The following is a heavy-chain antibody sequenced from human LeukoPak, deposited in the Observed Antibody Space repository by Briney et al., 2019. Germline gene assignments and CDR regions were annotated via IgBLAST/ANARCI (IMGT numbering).Heavy chain of an antibody. J-gene: IGHJ4*02. V-gene: IGHV3-9*01. CDR1: GFTFDYYA. D-gene: IGHD2-2*01. CDR2: ISWNSGSI. Sequence: PGRSLRLSCAASGFTFDYYATHWVRQAPGKGLDGVSGISWNSGSIGYPDSVKGRFTISRDNAKNSLYMQMNSLRAEDTALYYCAKAGYCSSTSCAFDYWGQGTLVTVSS. CDR3: AKAGYCSSTSCAFDY.